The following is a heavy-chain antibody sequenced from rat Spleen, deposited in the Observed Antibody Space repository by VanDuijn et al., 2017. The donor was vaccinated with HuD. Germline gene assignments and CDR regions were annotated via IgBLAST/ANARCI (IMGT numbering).Heavy chain of an antibody. CDR2: INYDVSST. V-gene: IGHV5-7*01. CDR1: GFTFSHYD. D-gene: IGHD4-3*01. Sequence: EVQLVESGGGLVQPGRSMKLSCAASGFTFSHYDMAWVRQAPKKGLEWVAFINYDVSSTFYRDSVKGRFTISRDNAKSTLYFLMDSLRSEDTATYYCVRQDTSGYSNWFAYWGQGTLVTVSS. CDR3: VRQDTSGYSNWFAY. J-gene: IGHJ3*01.